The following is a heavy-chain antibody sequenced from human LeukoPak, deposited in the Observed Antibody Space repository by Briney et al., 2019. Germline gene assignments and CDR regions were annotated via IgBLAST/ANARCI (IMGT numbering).Heavy chain of an antibody. D-gene: IGHD3-10*01. CDR3: ARQRFGDLYAEYFQH. CDR1: GGSISSRSYY. CDR2: IYYSEST. Sequence: SETLSLTCTVSGGSISSRSYYWGWIRRPPGKGLEWIGSIYYSESTYYNPSHRSRVTISVDTSKNQFSLKLSSVTAADTAVYYCARQRFGDLYAEYFQHWGQGTLVTVSS. J-gene: IGHJ1*01. V-gene: IGHV4-39*01.